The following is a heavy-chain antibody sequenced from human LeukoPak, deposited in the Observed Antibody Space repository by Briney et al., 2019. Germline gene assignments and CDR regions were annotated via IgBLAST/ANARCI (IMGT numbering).Heavy chain of an antibody. CDR3: ARGRPRYYYGSGSTEHYFDY. CDR2: ISGSGGST. D-gene: IGHD3-10*01. Sequence: GGSLRLSCTASGFTFSSYAMSWIRQAPGKGLEWVSAISGSGGSTYYADSVKGRFTISRDNSKNTLYLQMNSLRAEDTAVYYCARGRPRYYYGSGSTEHYFDYWGQGTLVTVSS. J-gene: IGHJ4*02. V-gene: IGHV3-23*01. CDR1: GFTFSSYA.